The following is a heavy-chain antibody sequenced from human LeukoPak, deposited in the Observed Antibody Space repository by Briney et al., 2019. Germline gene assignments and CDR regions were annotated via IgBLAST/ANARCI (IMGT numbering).Heavy chain of an antibody. Sequence: GGSLRLSCAASGFTFSSYWMSWVRQAPGKGLEWVANIKQDGSEKYYVDSVKGRYTISRDNAKNSLYLQMNSLRAEDTAVYYCARDMYYYDSSGFDYWGQGTLVTVSS. V-gene: IGHV3-7*01. J-gene: IGHJ4*02. CDR3: ARDMYYYDSSGFDY. D-gene: IGHD3-22*01. CDR2: IKQDGSEK. CDR1: GFTFSSYW.